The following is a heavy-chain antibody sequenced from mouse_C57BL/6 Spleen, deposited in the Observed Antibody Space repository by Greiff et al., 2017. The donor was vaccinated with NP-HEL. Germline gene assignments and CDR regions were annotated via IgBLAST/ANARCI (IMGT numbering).Heavy chain of an antibody. CDR2: ISSGGSYT. Sequence: EVKLVESGGDLVKPGGSLKLSCAASGFTFSSYGMSWVRQTPDKRLAWVATISSGGSYTSYPDSVKGRFTISRDNAKNTLYLQMSSLKSEDTAMYYCARPPFDGYYEGYYFDYWGQGTTLTVSS. CDR3: ARPPFDGYYEGYYFDY. CDR1: GFTFSSYG. V-gene: IGHV5-6*01. D-gene: IGHD2-3*01. J-gene: IGHJ2*01.